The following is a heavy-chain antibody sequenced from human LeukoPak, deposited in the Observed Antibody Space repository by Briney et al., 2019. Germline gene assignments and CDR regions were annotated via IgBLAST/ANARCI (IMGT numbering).Heavy chain of an antibody. D-gene: IGHD6-13*01. J-gene: IGHJ4*02. V-gene: IGHV4-4*07. CDR2: IYTSGST. CDR1: GGSISSYY. CDR3: ARDITAGIAAAGTLDY. Sequence: PSETLSLTCTVSGGSISSYYWSWIRQPAGKGLEWIGRIYTSGSTNYNPSLKSRVTMSVDTSKNQFSLELSSVTAADTAVYYCARDITAGIAAAGTLDYWGQGTLVTVSS.